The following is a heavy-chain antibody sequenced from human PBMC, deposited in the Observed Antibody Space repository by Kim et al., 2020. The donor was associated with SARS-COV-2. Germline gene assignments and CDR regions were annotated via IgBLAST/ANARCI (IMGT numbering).Heavy chain of an antibody. CDR3: ARIGDY. CDR2: YPGESDT. Sequence: YPGESDTRYSPAFKGQVTISADKSISTAYLQWSSLKASDTAMYYCARIGDYWGQGTLVTVSS. J-gene: IGHJ4*02. V-gene: IGHV5-51*01. D-gene: IGHD2-15*01.